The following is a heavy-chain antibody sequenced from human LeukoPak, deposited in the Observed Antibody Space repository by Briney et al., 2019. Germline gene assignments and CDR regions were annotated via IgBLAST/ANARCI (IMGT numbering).Heavy chain of an antibody. CDR3: ANAVVPAASYGMDV. V-gene: IGHV3-23*01. CDR1: GFTFSSYA. D-gene: IGHD2-2*01. Sequence: GGSLRLSCAASGFTFSSYAMSWVRQAPGKGLEWVSAISGSGGSTYYADSVKGRFTISRDNSKDTLYLQMNSLRAEDTAVYYCANAVVPAASYGMDVWGQGTTVTVSS. J-gene: IGHJ6*02. CDR2: ISGSGGST.